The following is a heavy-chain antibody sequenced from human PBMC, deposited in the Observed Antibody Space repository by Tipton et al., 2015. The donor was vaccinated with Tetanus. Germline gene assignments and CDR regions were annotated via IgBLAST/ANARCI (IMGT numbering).Heavy chain of an antibody. V-gene: IGHV3-33*01. CDR1: GFIFSSYG. D-gene: IGHD1-26*01. CDR3: TTSGIVGSGYRVDY. CDR2: SWYDGTDT. Sequence: AASGFIFSSYGIHWVRQAPGKGLEWVAVSWYDGTDTYYADSVKGRFTLSRDNSKNTLYLQMNSLRVEDTAVYYCTTSGIVGSGYRVDYWGRGTLVVVSS. J-gene: IGHJ4*02.